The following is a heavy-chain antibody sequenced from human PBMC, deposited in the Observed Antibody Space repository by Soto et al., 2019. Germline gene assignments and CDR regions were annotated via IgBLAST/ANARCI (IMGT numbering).Heavy chain of an antibody. J-gene: IGHJ4*02. CDR2: IKQDGSDK. CDR1: ECTFSRYW. Sequence: GGALRVSCVASECTFSRYWMTGGRQAPGKGLEWVANIKQDGSDKYYVDSVRGRLTISRDKAKHSVYMQMDSMRGEDTGVYYRERGLPAHSYRGQGPLVTVS. D-gene: IGHD2-2*01. V-gene: IGHV3-7*01. CDR3: ERGLPAHSY.